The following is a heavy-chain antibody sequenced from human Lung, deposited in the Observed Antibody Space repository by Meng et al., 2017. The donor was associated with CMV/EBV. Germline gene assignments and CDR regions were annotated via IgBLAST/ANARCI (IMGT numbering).Heavy chain of an antibody. D-gene: IGHD5-18*01. CDR3: ARALRGYAYPRDAFGV. CDR2: ISGSTSSDT. V-gene: IGHV3-23*01. CDR1: GFTFSTYA. J-gene: IGHJ3*01. Sequence: GGSXRLXCAASGFTFSTYAMNWVRQAPGKGLEWVSSISGSTSSDTHYADSVGGRFTISRDNSKNTLFLHLSSLRVEDTAIYYCARALRGYAYPRDAFGVWXQEPMVTVSS.